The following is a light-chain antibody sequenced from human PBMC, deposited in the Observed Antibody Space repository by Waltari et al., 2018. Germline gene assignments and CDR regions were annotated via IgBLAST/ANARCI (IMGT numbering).Light chain of an antibody. CDR3: QQSYSMPYT. Sequence: DIQMTQSPSSLSASVGDRVTVTCRASQSIGIYLNWYQQRPGKAPKLLIYAASSLQGGVPSRFSGSGAGTDFTLTISSLQPEDFATYYCQQSYSMPYTFGQRTKLEIK. J-gene: IGKJ2*01. CDR2: AAS. V-gene: IGKV1-39*01. CDR1: QSIGIY.